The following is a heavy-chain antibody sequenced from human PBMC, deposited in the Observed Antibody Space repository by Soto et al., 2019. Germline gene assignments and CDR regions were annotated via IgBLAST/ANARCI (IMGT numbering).Heavy chain of an antibody. J-gene: IGHJ3*02. V-gene: IGHV1-69*08. Sequence: QVQLVQSGAEVKKPGSSVKVSCKASGGTFSSYTISWVRQAPGQGHEWMGRIIPILGIANYAQKFQGRVTITADKSTRTAYMELSSLRSEDTAVYYCAREHGDYGDDQNAFDIWGQGTMVTVSS. CDR1: GGTFSSYT. CDR2: IIPILGIA. CDR3: AREHGDYGDDQNAFDI. D-gene: IGHD4-17*01.